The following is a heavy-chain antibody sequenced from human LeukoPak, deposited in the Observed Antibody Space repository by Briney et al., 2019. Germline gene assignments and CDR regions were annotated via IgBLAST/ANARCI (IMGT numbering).Heavy chain of an antibody. CDR1: GFTFSNNA. J-gene: IGHJ4*02. CDR2: VSGSGVRT. V-gene: IGHV3-23*01. CDR3: ATYVGPGDSSSWYDLGYFDY. Sequence: TGGSLRLSCAASGFTFSNNAMSWVRQAPGKGLEWISGVSGSGVRTDYADSVRGRFTISRDNSKNTLYLQMSSLRDEDTAVYYCATYVGPGDSSSWYDLGYFDYWGQGTLVTVSS. D-gene: IGHD6-13*01.